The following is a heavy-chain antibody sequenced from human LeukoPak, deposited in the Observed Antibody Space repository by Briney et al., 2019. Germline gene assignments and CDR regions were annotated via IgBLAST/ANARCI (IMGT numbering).Heavy chain of an antibody. CDR1: GFTFSNYG. V-gene: IGHV3-23*01. J-gene: IGHJ6*03. CDR2: MSGSGGST. CDR3: ARDLVWFGEPKGYYNYMDV. D-gene: IGHD3-10*01. Sequence: GGSLRLSCAASGFTFSNYGMSWVRQAPGKGLEWVSGMSGSGGSTYYADSVKGRFTISRDNSENTLYLQMKSLRAEDTAVYYCARDLVWFGEPKGYYNYMDVWGKGTTVTVSS.